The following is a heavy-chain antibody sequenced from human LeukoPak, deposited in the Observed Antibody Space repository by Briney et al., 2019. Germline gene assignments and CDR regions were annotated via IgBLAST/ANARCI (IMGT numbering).Heavy chain of an antibody. J-gene: IGHJ4*02. Sequence: GGSLRLSCAGSGFTFRSYWMHWVRQDPGKELVWVARINGDGSSISYADSVKGRFTISRDNSKNTLYLQMNSLRAEDTAVYYCARDPGSSGWPSWGQGTLVTVSS. CDR1: GFTFRSYW. CDR2: INGDGSSI. V-gene: IGHV3-74*01. CDR3: ARDPGSSGWPS. D-gene: IGHD6-19*01.